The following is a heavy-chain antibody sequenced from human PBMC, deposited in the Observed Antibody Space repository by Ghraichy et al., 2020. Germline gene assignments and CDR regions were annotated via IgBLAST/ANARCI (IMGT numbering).Heavy chain of an antibody. CDR2: IYYSGST. D-gene: IGHD3-10*01. CDR3: ARVIKYYYGSGSYYNEAAFDY. CDR1: GGSISSYY. V-gene: IGHV4-59*01. J-gene: IGHJ4*02. Sequence: SQTLSLTCTVSGGSISSYYWSWIRQPPGKGLEWIGYIYYSGSTNYNPSLQSRVTISGDTSKNQFSLKLSSVTAADTAVYYCARVIKYYYGSGSYYNEAAFDYWGQGTLVTVSS.